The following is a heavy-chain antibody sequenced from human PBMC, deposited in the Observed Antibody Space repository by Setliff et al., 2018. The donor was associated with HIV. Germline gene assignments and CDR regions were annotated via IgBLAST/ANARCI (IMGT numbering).Heavy chain of an antibody. Sequence: ASVKVSCKASGYTFTGYCMHWVRQAPGQGLEWMGWINPNSGGTNYAQKFQGRVTMTRDTSISTAYMELSRLRSDDTAVYYCARPLVVPAAMSEGVAFDIWGQGTMVTVSS. V-gene: IGHV1-2*02. CDR3: ARPLVVPAAMSEGVAFDI. D-gene: IGHD2-2*01. CDR2: INPNSGGT. J-gene: IGHJ3*02. CDR1: GYTFTGYC.